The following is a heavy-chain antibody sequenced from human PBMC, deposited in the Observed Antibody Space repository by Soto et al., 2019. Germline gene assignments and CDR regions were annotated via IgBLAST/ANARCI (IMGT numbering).Heavy chain of an antibody. V-gene: IGHV3-23*01. CDR3: AKDRSVRVVPGGWFDP. CDR2: ISGSGGSI. Sequence: EVQLLESGGGLVQPGGSLRLSCAASGFTFSTYAMSWVRQAPGKGLEWVSGISGSGGSIYYADSVKGRFTISRDNSKNTLYLQMNSLRAEDTAVYYCAKDRSVRVVPGGWFDPWGQGTLVTVSS. D-gene: IGHD2-2*01. J-gene: IGHJ5*02. CDR1: GFTFSTYA.